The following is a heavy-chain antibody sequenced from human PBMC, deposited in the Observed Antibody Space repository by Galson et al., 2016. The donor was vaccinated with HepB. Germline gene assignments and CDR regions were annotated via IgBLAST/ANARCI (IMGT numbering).Heavy chain of an antibody. CDR2: IARDGNHV. CDR1: GFSFGSYH. CDR3: TRENPAAYDY. Sequence: SLRLSCAASGFSFGSYHMTWIRQAPGKGLEWLSYIARDGNHVSYAASVRGRLTVSRDNARSALYLHINNLRGEDTAVYYCTRENPAAYDYWGQGTLVTVSS. D-gene: IGHD6-13*01. J-gene: IGHJ4*02. V-gene: IGHV3-11*01.